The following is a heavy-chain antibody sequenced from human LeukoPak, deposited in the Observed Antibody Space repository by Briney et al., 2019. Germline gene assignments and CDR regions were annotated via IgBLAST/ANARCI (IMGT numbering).Heavy chain of an antibody. Sequence: PGGSLRLSCAASGFTFSDYDMHWVRQATGKGLEWVSAIGTAGDTYYTGSVKDRLTISRENAKNSLYLQMNSLRAGDTAVDYCARMAKERVGGEYYFDYWGQGTLVTVSS. J-gene: IGHJ4*02. CDR2: IGTAGDT. D-gene: IGHD1-1*01. CDR3: ARMAKERVGGEYYFDY. CDR1: GFTFSDYD. V-gene: IGHV3-13*01.